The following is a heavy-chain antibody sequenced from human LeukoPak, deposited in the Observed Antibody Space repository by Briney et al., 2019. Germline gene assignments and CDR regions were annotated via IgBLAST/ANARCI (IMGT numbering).Heavy chain of an antibody. V-gene: IGHV3-7*05. Sequence: PGGSLRLSCAASGFTFNSYWMSWARQPPGKGLEWVANIKQDGSEKYYVDSVKGRFTISRDNAKNSLYLQMNSLRAEDTAVYYCARSWTYSAMWGQGTLVTVSS. D-gene: IGHD2-2*01. CDR2: IKQDGSEK. CDR3: ARSWTYSAM. J-gene: IGHJ4*02. CDR1: GFTFNSYW.